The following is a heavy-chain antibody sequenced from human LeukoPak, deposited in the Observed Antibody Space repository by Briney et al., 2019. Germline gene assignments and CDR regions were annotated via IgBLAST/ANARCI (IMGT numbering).Heavy chain of an antibody. D-gene: IGHD4-23*01. V-gene: IGHV3-23*01. CDR2: IRGCGDKT. J-gene: IGHJ6*02. Sequence: GGSLRLSCEASGFPFSNYAMSWVRQAPGTGPEWVSAIRGCGDKTYYADSVKGRFTISRDNSKNTLSLQMNSLRGEDTAIYYCAKSRAGPKTVAPQDVWGQGTTVTVSS. CDR1: GFPFSNYA. CDR3: AKSRAGPKTVAPQDV.